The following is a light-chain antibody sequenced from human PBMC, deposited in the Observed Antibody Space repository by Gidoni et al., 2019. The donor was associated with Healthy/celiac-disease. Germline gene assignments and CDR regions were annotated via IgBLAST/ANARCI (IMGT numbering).Light chain of an antibody. CDR3: QQYGSSQIT. CDR2: GAT. Sequence: EIVLTQSPGTLSLSPGERATLSCRASQSVSSSYLAWYQQEPGQAPRLLIYGATSRATGIPDRFSGSGSGTGFTLTISRLEREGFAGYYCQQYGSSQITFGQGTRLEIK. CDR1: QSVSSSY. V-gene: IGKV3-20*01. J-gene: IGKJ5*01.